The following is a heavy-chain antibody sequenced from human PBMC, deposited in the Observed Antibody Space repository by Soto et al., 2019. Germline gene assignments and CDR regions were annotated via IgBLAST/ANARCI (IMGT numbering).Heavy chain of an antibody. Sequence: PGGSLRLSCVASGFTFSTYALSWVRQAPGKGLEWVSIISGGGATTYYVDSVKGRFTISRDNSKNTLYLQMNSLRAEDTAVYYCAKFGMATTKRSPPYYFDYWGQGTLVTVSS. D-gene: IGHD1-1*01. CDR2: ISGGGATT. CDR3: AKFGMATTKRSPPYYFDY. CDR1: GFTFSTYA. J-gene: IGHJ4*02. V-gene: IGHV3-23*01.